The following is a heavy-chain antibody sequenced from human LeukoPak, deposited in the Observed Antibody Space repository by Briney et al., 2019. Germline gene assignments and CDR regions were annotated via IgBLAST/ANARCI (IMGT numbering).Heavy chain of an antibody. V-gene: IGHV3-23*01. CDR1: GFTFSSYG. D-gene: IGHD2-15*01. J-gene: IGHJ6*03. Sequence: PGGSLRLSCAASGFTFSSYGMSWVRQAPGKGLEWVSAISGSGGSTYYADSVKGRFTISRDNSKNTLYLQMNSLRAEDTAVYYCAKGAVAAKRLSYYYYYMDVWGKGTTVTISS. CDR3: AKGAVAAKRLSYYYYYMDV. CDR2: ISGSGGST.